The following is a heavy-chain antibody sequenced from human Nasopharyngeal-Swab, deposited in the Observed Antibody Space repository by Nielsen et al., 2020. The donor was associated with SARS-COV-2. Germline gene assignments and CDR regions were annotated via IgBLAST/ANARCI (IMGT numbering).Heavy chain of an antibody. CDR1: GYSFTSYW. Sequence: GESLKISCKGSGYSFTSYWISWVRQMPGKGLEWMGRIDPSDSYTNYSPSFQGHVTISADKSISTAYLQWSSLKASDTAMYYCASQGIAAAGTQRYYYYCGMDVWGQGTTVTVSS. V-gene: IGHV5-10-1*01. J-gene: IGHJ6*02. CDR2: IDPSDSYT. CDR3: ASQGIAAAGTQRYYYYCGMDV. D-gene: IGHD6-13*01.